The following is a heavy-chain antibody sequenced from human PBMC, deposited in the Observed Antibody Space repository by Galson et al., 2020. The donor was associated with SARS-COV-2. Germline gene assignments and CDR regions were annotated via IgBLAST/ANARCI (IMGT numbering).Heavy chain of an antibody. Sequence: SQTLSLTCIVSGSSISNGFYWGWNRQSPGRGLQWIGSMYHSGSPTYRTSLRGRVSMSIAAANNQFSLRLTSVSAADRGVYYCAGRYSSGTEYDFWGPGALVTVSS. J-gene: IGHJ4*02. V-gene: IGHV4-38-2*02. CDR2: MYHSGSP. D-gene: IGHD3-22*01. CDR3: AGRYSSGTEYDF. CDR1: GSSISNGFY.